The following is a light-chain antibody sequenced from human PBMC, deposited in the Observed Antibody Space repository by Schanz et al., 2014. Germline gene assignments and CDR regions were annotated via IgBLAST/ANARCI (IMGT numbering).Light chain of an antibody. CDR2: KAS. V-gene: IGKV1-5*03. CDR3: QQYKSDSGRT. CDR1: QSLSVW. Sequence: DIQMTQSPSTLSASVGDRVTITCRASQSLSVWLAWYQQKPGKAPKLLIYKASSLESGGPSRFSCSGSGTEVSRAIRSRHNDDFATYNSQQYKSDSGRTFGQGTKVQIK. J-gene: IGKJ1*01.